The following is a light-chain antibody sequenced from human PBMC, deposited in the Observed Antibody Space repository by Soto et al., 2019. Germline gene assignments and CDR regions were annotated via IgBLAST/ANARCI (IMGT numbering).Light chain of an antibody. V-gene: IGKV1-17*03. CDR3: LQHDVYPLT. CDR1: QGIRNH. Sequence: DIQMTQSPSAMSASVGDRVTITCRASQGIRNHLVWFQQKPGKAPKRLIYDASSLRSGVPSTFSGSGSGTEFTLTISRLQPEDFATYYCLQHDVYPLTFGGGTKVEIK. J-gene: IGKJ4*01. CDR2: DAS.